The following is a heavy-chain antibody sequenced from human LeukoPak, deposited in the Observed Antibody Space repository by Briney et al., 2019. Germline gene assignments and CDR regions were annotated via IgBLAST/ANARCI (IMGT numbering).Heavy chain of an antibody. CDR1: GFAFSTYD. Sequence: PGGSLRLSCAASGFAFSTYDMHWVRQPTGKGLEWVSGIGTTDNTYYAGSVEGRFTISRDNAKNSLYLQMNSLRAEDTAVYYCARGAESWGQGTLVTVSS. J-gene: IGHJ4*02. CDR3: ARGAES. CDR2: IGTTDNT. V-gene: IGHV3-13*01. D-gene: IGHD3-10*01.